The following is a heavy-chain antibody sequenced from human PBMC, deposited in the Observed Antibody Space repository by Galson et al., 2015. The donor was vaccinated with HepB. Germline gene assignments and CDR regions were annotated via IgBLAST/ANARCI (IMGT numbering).Heavy chain of an antibody. V-gene: IGHV3-21*01. J-gene: IGHJ3*02. D-gene: IGHD3-3*01. CDR3: ARAQHHTIFGVVIIRLGAFDI. Sequence: SLRLSCAASGFTFSSYSMNWVRQAPGKGLEWVSSISSSSSYIYYADSVKGRFTISRDNAKNSLYLQMNSLRAEDTAVYYCARAQHHTIFGVVIIRLGAFDIWGQGTMVTVSS. CDR2: ISSSSSYI. CDR1: GFTFSSYS.